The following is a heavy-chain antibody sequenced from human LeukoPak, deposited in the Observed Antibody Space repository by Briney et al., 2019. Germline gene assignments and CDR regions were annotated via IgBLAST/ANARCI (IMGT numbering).Heavy chain of an antibody. J-gene: IGHJ4*02. D-gene: IGHD3-10*01. V-gene: IGHV3-23*01. CDR1: GFTFSSYG. Sequence: GGSLRLSCAASGFTFSSYGMSWVRQAPGKGLEWVSAISGSGGSTYYADSVKGRFTISRDNSKNTLYLQMNSLGAEDTAVYYCAKVLAGMVRDLDYWGQGTLVTVSS. CDR3: AKVLAGMVRDLDY. CDR2: ISGSGGST.